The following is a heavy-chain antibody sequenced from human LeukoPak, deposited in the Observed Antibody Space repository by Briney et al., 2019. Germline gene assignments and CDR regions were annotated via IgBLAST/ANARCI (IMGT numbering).Heavy chain of an antibody. D-gene: IGHD2-2*02. J-gene: IGHJ6*03. CDR2: IYISGST. Sequence: SETLSLTCNVSGASINTFYWTWIRQPAGKGLEWIGRIYISGSTNYNPSLKSRVTISVDTSKNQFSLKLSSVTAADTAVYYCARVRVYCTSSSCYTGHYYYYMDVWGKGTTVTVSS. V-gene: IGHV4-4*07. CDR3: ARVRVYCTSSSCYTGHYYYYMDV. CDR1: GASINTFY.